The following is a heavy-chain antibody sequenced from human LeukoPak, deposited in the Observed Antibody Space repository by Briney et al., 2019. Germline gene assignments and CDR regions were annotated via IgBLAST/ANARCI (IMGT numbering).Heavy chain of an antibody. CDR3: AREFRPTGARHGMDV. J-gene: IGHJ6*02. V-gene: IGHV3-66*01. CDR1: GFTFSSYS. Sequence: GGSLRLSCAASGFTFSSYSMNWVRQAPGKGLEWVSVLYSDGKAIYADSVKGRFTISRDNSKNTLYLQMNSLRAEDTAVYSCAREFRPTGARHGMDVWGQGTTVTVSS. D-gene: IGHD1-1*01. CDR2: LYSDGKA.